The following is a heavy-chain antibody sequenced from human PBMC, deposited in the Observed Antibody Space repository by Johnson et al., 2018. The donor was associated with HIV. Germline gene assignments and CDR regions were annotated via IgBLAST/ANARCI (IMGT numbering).Heavy chain of an antibody. D-gene: IGHD3-10*01. J-gene: IGHJ3*01. CDR2: ISHDGSNK. CDR1: GFTFSYYS. V-gene: IGHV3-30-3*02. CDR3: AKTRMGGILDAFDL. Sequence: QVQLVESGGGLIQPGGSLRLSCAASGFTFSYYSMHWVRQAPGKGLEWVAVISHDGSNKYYADSVKGRFTLSRDNSKNTLDLQMNSLTIEDTAVFYCAKTRMGGILDAFDLWGQGTMVIV.